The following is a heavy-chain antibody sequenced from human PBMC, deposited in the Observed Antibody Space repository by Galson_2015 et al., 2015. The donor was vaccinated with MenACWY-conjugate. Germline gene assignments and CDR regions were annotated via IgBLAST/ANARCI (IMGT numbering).Heavy chain of an antibody. CDR2: IYYSGST. CDR3: ARSPSPTVNWFDP. V-gene: IGHV4-39*07. CDR1: GGSFSSSSYY. Sequence: SETLSLTCTVSGGSFSSSSYYWGWIRQPPGTGLEWIGSIYYSGSTYYNPSLKSRVTISVDTSKNQFSLKLSSVTAADTAVYYCARSPSPTVNWFDPWGQGTLVTVSS. J-gene: IGHJ5*02. D-gene: IGHD4-17*01.